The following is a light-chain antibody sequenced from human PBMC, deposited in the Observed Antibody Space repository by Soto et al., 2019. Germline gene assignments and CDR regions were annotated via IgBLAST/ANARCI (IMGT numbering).Light chain of an antibody. J-gene: IGKJ4*01. CDR2: AAS. CDR3: QQSYSTPRT. Sequence: DIQMTQSPSSLSASVGDRVTITCHASQSISSYLNWYQQKPGKAPKLLIYAASSLQSGVPSRFSGSGSGTDFTLTISSLQPEDFATYYCQQSYSTPRTFGGGTKVDIK. CDR1: QSISSY. V-gene: IGKV1-39*01.